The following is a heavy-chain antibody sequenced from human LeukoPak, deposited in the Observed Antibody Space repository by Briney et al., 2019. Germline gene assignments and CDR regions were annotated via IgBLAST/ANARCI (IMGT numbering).Heavy chain of an antibody. D-gene: IGHD3-3*01. CDR3: ARGPHRITIFGVVRRNWFDP. V-gene: IGHV4-4*07. CDR1: GVSISSYY. Sequence: SETLSLTCTVSGVSISSYYWSWIRQPAGKGLEWIGRIHTTGSTNYNPSLKSRVTMSVDTSKNQFSLKLSSVTAADTAVYYCARGPHRITIFGVVRRNWFDPWGQGTLVTVSS. J-gene: IGHJ5*02. CDR2: IHTTGST.